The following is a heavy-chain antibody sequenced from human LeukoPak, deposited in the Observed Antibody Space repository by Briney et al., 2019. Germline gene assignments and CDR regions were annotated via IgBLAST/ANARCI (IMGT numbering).Heavy chain of an antibody. V-gene: IGHV4-61*02. CDR1: GGSISSGSYH. CDR3: AREGYSYGYFVDY. CDR2: IYTSGST. Sequence: TSETLSLTCTVSGGSISSGSYHWSWIRQPAGKGLEWIGRIYTSGSTNYNPSLKSRVTISVDTSKNQFSLKLSSVTAADTAVYYCAREGYSYGYFVDYWGQGTLVTVSS. J-gene: IGHJ4*02. D-gene: IGHD5-18*01.